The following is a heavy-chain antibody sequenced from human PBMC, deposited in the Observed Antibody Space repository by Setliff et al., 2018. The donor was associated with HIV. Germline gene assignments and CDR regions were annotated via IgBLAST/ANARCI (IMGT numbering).Heavy chain of an antibody. CDR1: SDSISSSY. V-gene: IGHV4-59*01. D-gene: IGHD2-21*02. CDR2: VHHSGST. Sequence: SETLSLTCTVSSDSISSSYWTWIRQPPGQGLEWIGYVHHSGSTKYNASLRSRVTMSVDASKNLFSLTLRSVTAADTAVYYCASAGPYCGDDCPYNWLTPWGQGTLVTVSS. CDR3: ASAGPYCGDDCPYNWLTP. J-gene: IGHJ5*02.